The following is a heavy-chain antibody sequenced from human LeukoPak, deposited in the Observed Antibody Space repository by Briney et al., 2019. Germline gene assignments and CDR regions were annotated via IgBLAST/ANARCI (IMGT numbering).Heavy chain of an antibody. V-gene: IGHV4-4*07. CDR3: ARLKYYDSTGYSPGYYMDV. CDR2: IYVTRST. CDR1: AGSIINYY. D-gene: IGHD3-22*01. Sequence: SETLSLTCTVSAGSIINYYWSWIRQPAGTGLEWVGRIYVTRSTIYNPSLQSRLSISVDTSKNQFSLRLTSVTAADTAVYYCARLKYYDSTGYSPGYYMDVWGKGITVTVSS. J-gene: IGHJ6*03.